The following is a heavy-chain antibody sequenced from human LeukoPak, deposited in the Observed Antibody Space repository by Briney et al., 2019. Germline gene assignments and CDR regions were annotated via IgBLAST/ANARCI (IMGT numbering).Heavy chain of an antibody. V-gene: IGHV5-51*01. Sequence: GESLKISCKGSGYSFTSYWIGWVRQMPGKGLEWMGIIYPGDSDTRYSPSFEGQVTFSADKSVSTAYLQRSSLRASDIGMYYCARRVASTNFDVWGQGTMVIVSS. CDR1: GYSFTSYW. D-gene: IGHD5/OR15-5a*01. CDR2: IYPGDSDT. CDR3: ARRVASTNFDV. J-gene: IGHJ3*01.